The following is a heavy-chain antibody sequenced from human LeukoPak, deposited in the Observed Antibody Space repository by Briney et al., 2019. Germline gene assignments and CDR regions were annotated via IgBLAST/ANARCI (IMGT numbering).Heavy chain of an antibody. CDR3: AKDPQWELPSPFDH. CDR2: ISGGGGST. D-gene: IGHD1-26*01. Sequence: GGSLRLSCAASGFTFSSYAMSWVRQAPGKGLEWVSAISGGGGSTYYADSVKGRFSISRDNSKNTLYLLMNSLRAEDTAVYYCAKDPQWELPSPFDHWGQGTLVTVSS. V-gene: IGHV3-23*01. CDR1: GFTFSSYA. J-gene: IGHJ4*02.